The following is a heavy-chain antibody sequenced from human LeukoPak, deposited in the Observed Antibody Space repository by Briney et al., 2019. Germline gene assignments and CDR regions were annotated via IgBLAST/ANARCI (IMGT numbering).Heavy chain of an antibody. CDR3: ARAYGAQLDY. J-gene: IGHJ4*02. V-gene: IGHV5-51*01. CDR1: GYTFTSYW. D-gene: IGHD4-17*01. CDR2: IYPGDSDP. Sequence: GESLKISCKGSGYTFTSYWIAWVGQMPGKGLEWMGIIYPGDSDPRYSPSFQGQVTISADKSISTAYLQWSSLKASDTAMYYCARAYGAQLDYWGQGTLVTVSS.